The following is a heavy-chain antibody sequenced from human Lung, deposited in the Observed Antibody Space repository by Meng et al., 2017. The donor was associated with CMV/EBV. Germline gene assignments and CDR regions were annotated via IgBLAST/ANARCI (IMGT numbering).Heavy chain of an antibody. CDR3: ARGGLSTALPEAPSSSSIDN. V-gene: IGHV1-2*02. CDR2: INPNSGGT. Sequence: XVKVSCXASGYTFTGYFMHWVRQAPGQGLEWMGWINPNSGGTNYAQKFQGRVIMTWDTSISSAYMQLSRLTSNDTAVFYCARGGLSTALPEAPSSSSIDNWGQGTLVTFSS. J-gene: IGHJ4*02. CDR1: GYTFTGYF. D-gene: IGHD2/OR15-2a*01.